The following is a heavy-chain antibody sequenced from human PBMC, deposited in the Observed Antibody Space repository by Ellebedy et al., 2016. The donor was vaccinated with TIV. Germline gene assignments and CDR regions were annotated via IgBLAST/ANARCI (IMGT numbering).Heavy chain of an antibody. CDR3: ARRSGYSYGHIDS. J-gene: IGHJ4*02. CDR2: INWNGGSR. D-gene: IGHD5-18*01. CDR1: GFTFDDYG. V-gene: IGHV3-20*03. Sequence: GGSLRLSXGASGFTFDDYGMTWVRQAPGKGLEWVSGINWNGGSRDYPDSVKGRFTISRDNAKNSLYLQMNSLRVDDTALYYCARRSGYSYGHIDSWGQGTLVTASS.